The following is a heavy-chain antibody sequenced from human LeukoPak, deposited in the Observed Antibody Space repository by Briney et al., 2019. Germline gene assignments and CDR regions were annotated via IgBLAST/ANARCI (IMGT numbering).Heavy chain of an antibody. CDR3: ARDYYDSSGYYDY. CDR1: CGSVSSGGYY. Sequence: SETLSLTCTVSCGSVSSGGYYWSWIRQPPGKGLEWIGYVYYSGNTNYNPSLKSRVTISVDTSKNQFSLKLSSVTAADTAVYYCARDYYDSSGYYDYWGQGALVTVSS. CDR2: VYYSGNT. D-gene: IGHD3-22*01. V-gene: IGHV4-61*08. J-gene: IGHJ4*02.